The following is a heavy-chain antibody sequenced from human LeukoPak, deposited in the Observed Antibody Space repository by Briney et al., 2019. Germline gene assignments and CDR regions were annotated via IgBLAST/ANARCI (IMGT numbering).Heavy chain of an antibody. Sequence: PGGSLRLSCAASGFPFSSYSMNWVRQAPGKGLEWVSYISSSSSTIYYADSVKGRFTISRDNAKNSLYLQMNSLRAEDTAVYYCAELGITMIGGVWGKGTTVTISS. CDR3: AELGITMIGGV. D-gene: IGHD3-10*02. J-gene: IGHJ6*04. CDR2: ISSSSSTI. V-gene: IGHV3-48*04. CDR1: GFPFSSYS.